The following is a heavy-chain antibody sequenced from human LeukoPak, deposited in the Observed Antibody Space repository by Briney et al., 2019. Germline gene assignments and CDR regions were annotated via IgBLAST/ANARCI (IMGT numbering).Heavy chain of an antibody. J-gene: IGHJ4*02. CDR3: ARDRSNSWSKDY. CDR2: IFPSGGEI. D-gene: IGHD6-13*01. CDR1: GFTFSTFA. V-gene: IGHV3-23*01. Sequence: GGSLRLSCEASGFTFSTFAMIWVRQPPGKGLEWVSSIFPSGGEIHYADSVRGRFTISRDNSKSTLSLQMNSLRADDTAVYYCARDRSNSWSKDYWGQGTLVTVSS.